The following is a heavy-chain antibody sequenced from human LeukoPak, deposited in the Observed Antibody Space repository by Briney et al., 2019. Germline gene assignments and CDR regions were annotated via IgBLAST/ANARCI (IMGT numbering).Heavy chain of an antibody. CDR1: GFTFSSYA. V-gene: IGHV3-23*01. Sequence: PGGSLRLSCAASGFTFSSYAMSWVRQAPGKGLEWVSAISGSGGSTYYADSVKGRFTISRDNSKNTLHLQMNSLRAEDTAVYYCAKASITGLYSSSYDYWGQGTLVTVSS. J-gene: IGHJ4*02. D-gene: IGHD6-13*01. CDR3: AKASITGLYSSSYDY. CDR2: ISGSGGST.